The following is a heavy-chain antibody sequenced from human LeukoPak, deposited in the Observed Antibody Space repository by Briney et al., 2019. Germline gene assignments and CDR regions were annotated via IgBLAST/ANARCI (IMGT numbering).Heavy chain of an antibody. V-gene: IGHV3-48*01. Sequence: PGGSLRLSCAASGFTFSSYSMNWVRQAPGTGLEWVSYISSSSTSIYYADSVKGRFTISRDNAKNSLSLQMNSLRAEDTAVYYCARDAGTFSYWGQGTLVTVSS. D-gene: IGHD3-16*01. CDR1: GFTFSSYS. CDR2: ISSSSTSI. CDR3: ARDAGTFSY. J-gene: IGHJ4*02.